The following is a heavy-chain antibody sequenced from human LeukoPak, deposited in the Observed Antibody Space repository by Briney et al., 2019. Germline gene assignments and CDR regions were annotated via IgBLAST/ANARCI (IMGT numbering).Heavy chain of an antibody. CDR2: IIPIFGTA. V-gene: IGHV1-69*06. CDR3: ARDRQSIAARPVGWFDP. CDR1: GYTFRNYG. Sequence: ASVKVSCKTSGYTFRNYGISWVRQAPGQGLEWMGGIIPIFGTANYAQKFQGRVTITADKSTSTAYMELSSLRSEDTAVYYCARDRQSIAARPVGWFDPWGQGTLVTVSS. D-gene: IGHD6-6*01. J-gene: IGHJ5*02.